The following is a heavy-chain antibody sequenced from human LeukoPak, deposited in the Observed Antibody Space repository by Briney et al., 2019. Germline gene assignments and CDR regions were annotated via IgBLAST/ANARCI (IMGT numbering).Heavy chain of an antibody. J-gene: IGHJ4*02. CDR3: ARGIAGASFDY. CDR1: GFTFSNYA. CDR2: ISDDGSRQ. V-gene: IGHV3-30-3*01. D-gene: IGHD6-25*01. Sequence: GGSLRLSCAATGFTFSNYAIHWGRQAPGKGLEWVAFISDDGSRQHYADSVKGRFTISRDNSKNTLNLQMNSLRAEDTAVYYCARGIAGASFDYWGQGTLVTVSS.